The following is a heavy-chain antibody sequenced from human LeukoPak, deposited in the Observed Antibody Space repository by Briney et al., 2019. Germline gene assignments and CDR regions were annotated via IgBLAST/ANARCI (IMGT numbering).Heavy chain of an antibody. Sequence: ASVKVSCKASGYTFTSYDINWVRQATGQGLEWMGWMNPNSGNTGYAQKFQGRVTMTRNTSISTAYMELSSLRSEDTAVYYCARARIGATLPGDYYYYMDVWGKGTTVTISS. J-gene: IGHJ6*03. CDR3: ARARIGATLPGDYYYYMDV. V-gene: IGHV1-8*01. CDR2: MNPNSGNT. D-gene: IGHD3-3*01. CDR1: GYTFTSYD.